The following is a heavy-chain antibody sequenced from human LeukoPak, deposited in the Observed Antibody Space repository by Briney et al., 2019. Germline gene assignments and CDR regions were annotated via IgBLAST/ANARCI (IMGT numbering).Heavy chain of an antibody. J-gene: IGHJ4*02. CDR2: INPNSGGT. Sequence: ASVKVSCKASGYTFSDYYMHWVRQAPGQGLEWMGWINPNSGGTKYAQKFQGRVTMTTDTSTSTAYMELRSLRSDDTAVYYCARQAPLDVDNPFDYWGQGTLVTVSS. D-gene: IGHD1-1*01. CDR3: ARQAPLDVDNPFDY. CDR1: GYTFSDYY. V-gene: IGHV1-2*02.